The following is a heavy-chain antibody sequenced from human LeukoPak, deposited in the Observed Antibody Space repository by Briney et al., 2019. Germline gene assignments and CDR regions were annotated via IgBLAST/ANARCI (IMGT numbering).Heavy chain of an antibody. J-gene: IGHJ3*02. CDR3: AKDRATVVAFDI. CDR2: ISSSSSYI. CDR1: GFTFSSYS. Sequence: PGGSLRLSCAASGFTFSSYSMNWVRQAPGKGLEWVSSISSSSSYIYYADSVKGRFTISRDNSKNTLYLQMNSLRAEDTAVYYCAKDRATVVAFDIWGQGTMVTVSS. V-gene: IGHV3-21*04. D-gene: IGHD4-23*01.